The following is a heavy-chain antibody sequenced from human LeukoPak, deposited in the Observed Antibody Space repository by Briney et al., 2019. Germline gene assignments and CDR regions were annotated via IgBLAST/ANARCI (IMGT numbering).Heavy chain of an antibody. V-gene: IGHV1-2*04. D-gene: IGHD6-6*01. CDR1: GYTFTGYY. CDR3: AKSCSGYSRSCAFDI. Sequence: ASVKVSCKASGYTFTGYYMHWVRQAPGQGLEWMGWINPNSGGTNYAQKFQGWVTMTRDTSISTAYMELSRLRSDDTAVYYCAKSCSGYSRSCAFDIWGQGTMVTVSS. CDR2: INPNSGGT. J-gene: IGHJ3*02.